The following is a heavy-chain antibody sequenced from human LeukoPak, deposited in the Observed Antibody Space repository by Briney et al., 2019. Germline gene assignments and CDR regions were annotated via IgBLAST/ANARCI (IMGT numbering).Heavy chain of an antibody. V-gene: IGHV4-4*02. CDR3: ARARYYYDSSGYYYHDYFDY. Sequence: SGTLSLTCVVSGGSISSSNWWSWVRQPPEKGLEWIGEIYHSGSTNYNPSLKSRVTISVDKSKNQFSLKLSSVTAADTAVYYCARARYYYDSSGYYYHDYFDYWGQGTLVTVSS. D-gene: IGHD3-22*01. J-gene: IGHJ4*02. CDR1: GGSISSSNW. CDR2: IYHSGST.